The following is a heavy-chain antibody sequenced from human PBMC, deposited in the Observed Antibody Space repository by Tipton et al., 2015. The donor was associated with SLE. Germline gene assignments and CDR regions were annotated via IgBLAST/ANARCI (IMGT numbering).Heavy chain of an antibody. CDR3: ARPRTPGY. CDR1: GGSFSGYY. Sequence: TLSLTCAVYGGSFSGYYWSWIRQPPGKGLEWIGEINHSGSTNYNPSLKSRVAISIDTSKNQFSLKLSSVTAADTAFYYCARPRTPGYWGQGTLVTVSS. D-gene: IGHD2-15*01. CDR2: INHSGST. J-gene: IGHJ4*02. V-gene: IGHV4-34*01.